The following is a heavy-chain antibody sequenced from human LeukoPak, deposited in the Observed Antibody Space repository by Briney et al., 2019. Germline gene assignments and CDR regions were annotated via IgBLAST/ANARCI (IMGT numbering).Heavy chain of an antibody. CDR2: ISSSGSTI. CDR3: AELGITMIGGV. Sequence: PGGSLRLSCAASKVTLSSYEMNWVRQAPGKGLEWVSYISSSGSTIYYADSVKGRFTISRDNAKNSLYLQMNSLRAEDTAVYYCAELGITMIGGVWGKGTTVTISS. D-gene: IGHD3-10*02. CDR1: KVTLSSYE. J-gene: IGHJ6*04. V-gene: IGHV3-48*03.